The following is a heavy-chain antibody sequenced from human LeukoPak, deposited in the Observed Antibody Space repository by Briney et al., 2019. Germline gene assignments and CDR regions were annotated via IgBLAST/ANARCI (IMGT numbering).Heavy chain of an antibody. CDR3: ARSEAALKLDY. J-gene: IGHJ4*02. CDR1: GFTFSSYW. V-gene: IGHV3-7*01. D-gene: IGHD2-15*01. Sequence: PGWSVRLSCAASGFTFSSYWMSWVRQAPGKGLEWVANIKQDGSEKYYVDSVKGRFTISRDNAKNSLYLQMNSLSAEDTAVYYCARSEAALKLDYWGRGTLVTLSS. CDR2: IKQDGSEK.